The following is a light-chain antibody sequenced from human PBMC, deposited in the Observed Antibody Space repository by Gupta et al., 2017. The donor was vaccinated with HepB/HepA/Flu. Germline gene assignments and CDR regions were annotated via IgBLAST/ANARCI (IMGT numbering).Light chain of an antibody. CDR2: YAS. Sequence: EVVLTQSPDFQSVTPKEKVTITCRASHSVDSSLHWYQQKPDQSPRLLIKYASQSISGVPSRFSGSQSGTEFTLTISSLEPEDAAVYFCHQTSSLPLTFGGGTKVEIK. J-gene: IGKJ4*01. CDR1: HSVDSS. V-gene: IGKV6D-21*02. CDR3: HQTSSLPLT.